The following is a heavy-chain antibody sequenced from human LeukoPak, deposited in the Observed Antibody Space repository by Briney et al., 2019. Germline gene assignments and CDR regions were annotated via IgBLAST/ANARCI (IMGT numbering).Heavy chain of an antibody. CDR3: ARGVGTTGNY. CDR2: ITSSSSTI. Sequence: QPGGSLGLSCAASGFTFSNYSMNWVRQAPGKGLEWVSFITSSSSTIYYADSVKGRFTISRDNAKNSLYLQMNSLRAEDTAIYYCARGVGTTGNYWGQGTLVTVSS. J-gene: IGHJ4*02. V-gene: IGHV3-48*01. D-gene: IGHD1-26*01. CDR1: GFTFSNYS.